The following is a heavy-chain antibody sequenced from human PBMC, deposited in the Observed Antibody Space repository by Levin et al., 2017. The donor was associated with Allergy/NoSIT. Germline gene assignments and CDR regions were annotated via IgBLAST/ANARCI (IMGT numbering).Heavy chain of an antibody. D-gene: IGHD2-15*01. V-gene: IGHV4-34*01. Sequence: SETLSLTCAVYGGSFSGYYWSWIRQPPGKGLEWIGEINHSGSTNYNPSLKSRVTISVDTSKNQFSLKLSSVTAADTAVYYCARGLEYCSGGSCYSWPTDTDYWGQGTLVTVSS. CDR2: INHSGST. CDR1: GGSFSGYY. CDR3: ARGLEYCSGGSCYSWPTDTDY. J-gene: IGHJ4*02.